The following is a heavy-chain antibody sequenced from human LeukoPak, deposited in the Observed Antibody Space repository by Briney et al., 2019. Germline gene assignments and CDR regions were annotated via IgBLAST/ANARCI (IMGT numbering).Heavy chain of an antibody. D-gene: IGHD5-24*01. Sequence: QSGGSLRLSCAASGFTFSSYVMHWVRQAPGKGLEWVAVISSDGSLKYYADSVKGRFTISRDNSQNTLYLQMNSLRSEDTAVFYCAKADEYYYYYYYIDVWGKGTTVTVSS. CDR2: ISSDGSLK. CDR3: AKADEYYYYYYYIDV. J-gene: IGHJ6*03. CDR1: GFTFSSYV. V-gene: IGHV3-30*04.